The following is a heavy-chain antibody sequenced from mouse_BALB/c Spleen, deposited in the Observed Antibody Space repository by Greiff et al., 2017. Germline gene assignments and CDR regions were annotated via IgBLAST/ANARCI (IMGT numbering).Heavy chain of an antibody. CDR1: GFTFSSYG. CDR3: ARQGEITTVPWFAY. V-gene: IGHV5-6*01. CDR2: ISSGGSYT. D-gene: IGHD1-1*01. Sequence: EVKLMESGGDLVKPGGSLKLSCAASGFTFSSYGMSWVRQTPDKRLEWVATISSGGSYTYYPDSVKGRFTISRDNAKNTLYLQMSSLKSEDTAMYYCARQGEITTVPWFAYWGQGTLVTVSA. J-gene: IGHJ3*01.